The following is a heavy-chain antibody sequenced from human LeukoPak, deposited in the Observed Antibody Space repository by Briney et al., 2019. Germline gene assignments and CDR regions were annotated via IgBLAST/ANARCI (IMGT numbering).Heavy chain of an antibody. Sequence: SQTLSLTCTVSGGSISSGSYYWSWIRQPAGKGLEWIGRIYTSGSTNYNPSLKSRVTISVDTSKNQFSLKLSSVTAADTAVYYCARGFYDFSLWGQGTLVTVSS. CDR2: IYTSGST. CDR1: GGSISSGSYY. J-gene: IGHJ4*02. V-gene: IGHV4-61*02. CDR3: ARGFYDFSL. D-gene: IGHD3-3*01.